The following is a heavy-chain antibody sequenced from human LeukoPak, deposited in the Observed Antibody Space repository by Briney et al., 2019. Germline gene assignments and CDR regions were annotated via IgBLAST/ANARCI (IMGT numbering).Heavy chain of an antibody. CDR2: ISAYNANT. CDR3: ANASHYDFWGGGGDWFDP. D-gene: IGHD3-3*01. V-gene: IGHV1-18*01. Sequence: ASVKVSCKASGYTFTSYGVSWVRQAPGQGLEWMGWISAYNANTNYAQKLQGRVTMTTDTSTNTAYMELRSLRSDDTAVYYCANASHYDFWGGGGDWFDPWGQGTLVTVSS. J-gene: IGHJ5*02. CDR1: GYTFTSYG.